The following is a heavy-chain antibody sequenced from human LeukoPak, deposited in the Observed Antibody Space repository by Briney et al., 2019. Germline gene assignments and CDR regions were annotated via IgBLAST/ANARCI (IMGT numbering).Heavy chain of an antibody. J-gene: IGHJ5*02. V-gene: IGHV3-11*04. Sequence: GGSLRLSCAASGFTFSDYYMSWIRQAPGKGLEWVSYISISDTTIYYADSVKGRFTISRDNAKNSLYLQMDSLRAEDTAVYYCAREPCSSNNCRIFDPWGQGTLVTVSS. CDR1: GFTFSDYY. D-gene: IGHD2-2*01. CDR3: AREPCSSNNCRIFDP. CDR2: ISISDTTI.